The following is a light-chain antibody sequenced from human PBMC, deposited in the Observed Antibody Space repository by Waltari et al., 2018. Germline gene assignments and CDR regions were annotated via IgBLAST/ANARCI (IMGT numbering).Light chain of an antibody. CDR1: QGIYSY. CDR3: QQLYSYPFT. V-gene: IGKV1-9*01. CDR2: AAS. Sequence: DIQLTHSPSFLSASVGDRVTITCRASQGIYSYLASYQQKPGKAPNLLIYAASTLQTGVPSRFSGSGSVTEFTLTISSLQTEDFATYYCQQLYSYPFTFGPGTKVDIK. J-gene: IGKJ3*01.